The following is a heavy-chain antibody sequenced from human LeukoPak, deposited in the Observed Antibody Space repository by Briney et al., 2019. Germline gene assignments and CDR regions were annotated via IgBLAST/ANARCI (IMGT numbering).Heavy chain of an antibody. CDR3: ARARPSAGSGFSGYYYYMDV. CDR2: IYSGGST. J-gene: IGHJ6*03. CDR1: GFTVSSNY. D-gene: IGHD3-10*01. Sequence: GGSLRLSCAASGFTVSSNYMSWVRQAPGKGLEWVSVIYSGGSTYYADSVKGRFTISRDNSKNTLYLQMNSLRAEDTAVYYSARARPSAGSGFSGYYYYMDVWGKGTTVTVSS. V-gene: IGHV3-53*01.